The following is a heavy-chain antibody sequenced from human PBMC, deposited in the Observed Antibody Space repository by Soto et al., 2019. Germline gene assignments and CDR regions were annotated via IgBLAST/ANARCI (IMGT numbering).Heavy chain of an antibody. CDR1: GFTFSSSG. D-gene: IGHD7-27*01. J-gene: IGHJ6*02. CDR3: AKDLGGSYYYYGMDV. Sequence: QVQLEESGGGVVQPGRSLRLSCAASGFTFSSSGIHWVRQAPGKGLEWVAIISFDGSNKYYADSVKSRFTISRDNSKNTLFLQMDSLRPEDTAVYYCAKDLGGSYYYYGMDVWGQGTTVTVSS. V-gene: IGHV3-30*18. CDR2: ISFDGSNK.